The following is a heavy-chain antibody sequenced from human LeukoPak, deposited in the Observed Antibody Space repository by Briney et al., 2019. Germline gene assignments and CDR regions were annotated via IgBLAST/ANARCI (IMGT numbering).Heavy chain of an antibody. CDR3: ARSDFWSGYHYYYMDV. V-gene: IGHV3-30*04. CDR1: GFTFSSYA. D-gene: IGHD3-3*01. Sequence: GGSLRLSCAASGFTFSSYAMHWVRQAPGKGLEWVALISFDGSYKNYADSVKGRFTISRDNAKNSLYLQMNSLRAEDTAVYYCARSDFWSGYHYYYMDVWGKGTTVTVSS. CDR2: ISFDGSYK. J-gene: IGHJ6*03.